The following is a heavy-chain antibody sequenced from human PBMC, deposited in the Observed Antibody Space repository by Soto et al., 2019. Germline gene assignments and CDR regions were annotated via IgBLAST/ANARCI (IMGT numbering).Heavy chain of an antibody. J-gene: IGHJ6*02. Sequence: PSETLSLTCTVSGGSVSSGSYYWSWIRQPPGKGLEWIGYIYYSGSTNYNPSLKSRVTISVDTSKNQFSLKLSSVTAADTAVYYCARIYGSGSYFYYYGMDVWGQGTMVTV. CDR3: ARIYGSGSYFYYYGMDV. CDR2: IYYSGST. V-gene: IGHV4-61*01. D-gene: IGHD3-10*01. CDR1: GGSVSSGSYY.